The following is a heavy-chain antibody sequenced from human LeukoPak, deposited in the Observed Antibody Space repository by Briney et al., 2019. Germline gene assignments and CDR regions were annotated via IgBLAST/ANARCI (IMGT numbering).Heavy chain of an antibody. CDR3: ASGGGGTWFDP. D-gene: IGHD3-3*01. CDR1: GFTFSSYG. Sequence: GGSLRLSCAASGFTFSSYGMHWVRQAPGKGLEWVAVISYDGSNKYYADSVKGRFTISRDNSKNTLYLQMNSLRAEDTAVYYCASGGGGTWFDPWGQGTLLTVSS. V-gene: IGHV3-30*03. CDR2: ISYDGSNK. J-gene: IGHJ5*02.